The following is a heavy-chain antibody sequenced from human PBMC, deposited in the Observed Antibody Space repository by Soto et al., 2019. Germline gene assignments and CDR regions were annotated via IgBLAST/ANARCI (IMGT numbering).Heavy chain of an antibody. Sequence: QVQLVQSGAEVKKPGASVKVSCKASGYTFSSYDINWVRQATGQGLEWMGWLNPNSGDTGYAQKFQGRVTLTRNTSINTAYIELSSLTSDDTAVYYCATLGGGWYLYWGQGTLVTVSS. CDR2: LNPNSGDT. V-gene: IGHV1-8*01. D-gene: IGHD6-19*01. J-gene: IGHJ4*02. CDR1: GYTFSSYD. CDR3: ATLGGGWYLY.